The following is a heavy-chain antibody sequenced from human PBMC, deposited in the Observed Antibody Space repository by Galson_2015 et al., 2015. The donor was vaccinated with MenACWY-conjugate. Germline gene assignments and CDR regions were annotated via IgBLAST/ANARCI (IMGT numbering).Heavy chain of an antibody. CDR2: ISSDGSNK. CDR1: GFTFSSYT. D-gene: IGHD3-10*01. Sequence: SLRLSCAASGFTFSSYTMHWVRQAPGKGLEWVAVISSDGSNKFYADSVKGRFTISRDNSRNTLHLQMNSLRAEDTAVYYCASGGDYSGSGSYYYYFDYWGQGTLVTVSS. J-gene: IGHJ4*02. V-gene: IGHV3-30*04. CDR3: ASGGDYSGSGSYYYYFDY.